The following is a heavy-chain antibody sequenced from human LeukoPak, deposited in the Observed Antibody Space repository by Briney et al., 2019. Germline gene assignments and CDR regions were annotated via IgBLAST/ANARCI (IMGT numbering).Heavy chain of an antibody. V-gene: IGHV4-59*01. Sequence: SETLSLTCTVSGGSISSYYWSWIRQPPGKGLEWIGYIYYSGSTNYNPSLKSRVTISVDTSKNQFSLKLSSVTAADTAVYYCARDSIAARHAFDIWGQGTMVTVSS. D-gene: IGHD6-6*01. CDR3: ARDSIAARHAFDI. CDR2: IYYSGST. J-gene: IGHJ3*02. CDR1: GGSISSYY.